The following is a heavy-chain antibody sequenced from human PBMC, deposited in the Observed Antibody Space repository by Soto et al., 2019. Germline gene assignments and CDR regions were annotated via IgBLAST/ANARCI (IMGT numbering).Heavy chain of an antibody. CDR1: GGSIDSSSYY. CDR3: TRLVGATYYYYGMDV. Sequence: PSETLSLTCTLSGGSIDSSSYYWGWIRQPPGMGLEWIGTIYYSESTYYNPSLNSRVTISVDTSRNHLSLKLSSVTAADTAVYYCTRLVGATYYYYGMDVWGQGTTVTVSS. J-gene: IGHJ6*02. D-gene: IGHD1-26*01. CDR2: IYYSEST. V-gene: IGHV4-39*02.